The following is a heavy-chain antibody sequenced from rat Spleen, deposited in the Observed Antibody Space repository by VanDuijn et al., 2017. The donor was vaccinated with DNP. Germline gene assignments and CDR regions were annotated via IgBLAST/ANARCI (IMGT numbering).Heavy chain of an antibody. CDR1: GYSITSNY. V-gene: IGHV3-3*01. CDR2: INSAGST. D-gene: IGHD1-12*02. Sequence: EVQLQESGPGLVKPSQSLSLTCSVTGYSITSNYWGWIRKFPGNKLEWMGYINSAGSTNYNPSLKSRISITRDTSKNQFFLQVKSVTTEDTATYYCATVHYYDGTRFAYWGQGTLVTVSS. CDR3: ATVHYYDGTRFAY. J-gene: IGHJ3*01.